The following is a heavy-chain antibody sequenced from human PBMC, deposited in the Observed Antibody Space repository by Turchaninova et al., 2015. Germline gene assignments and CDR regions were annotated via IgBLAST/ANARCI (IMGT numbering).Heavy chain of an antibody. CDR3: SRSLIE. CDR2: INEDGKEK. Sequence: EVQLVESGGGLVQPGGSLSISCVGSGFTFGSSWLDWVRRAPGKGLGGGANINEDGKEKDAADSVKGRCTTARDNAKNLLFLQMNSLRGEDTAVYYCSRSLIEWGQGTLVIVSS. CDR1: GFTFGSSW. V-gene: IGHV3-7*03. J-gene: IGHJ4*02.